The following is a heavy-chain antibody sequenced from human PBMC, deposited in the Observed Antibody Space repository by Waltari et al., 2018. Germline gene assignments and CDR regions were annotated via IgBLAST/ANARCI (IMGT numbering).Heavy chain of an antibody. V-gene: IGHV3-7*01. Sequence: EVQLVESGGGLVQPGGSLRLSCAASGFTFSTSWMSWVRQAPGKGVEWVANIDQDGGEKVYVDSVKGRFTTSRDNARNSLFLQMNSLRAEDTAFYYCARAYGGYLTSWGQGTLVTVSA. CDR3: ARAYGGYLTS. CDR2: IDQDGGEK. CDR1: GFTFSTSW. D-gene: IGHD5-12*01. J-gene: IGHJ4*02.